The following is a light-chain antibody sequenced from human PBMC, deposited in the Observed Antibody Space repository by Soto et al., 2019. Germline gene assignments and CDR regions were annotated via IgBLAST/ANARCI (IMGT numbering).Light chain of an antibody. CDR3: CSYAGSSTLV. V-gene: IGLV2-11*01. J-gene: IGLJ3*02. CDR2: DVT. Sequence: QYALTQPRSVSGSPGQSVTISCTGTSSDVGGYNYVSWYQQHPGKAPQLMIYDVTKRPSGVPDRFSGSRSGNTASLTISGLQAEDEADYYCCSYAGSSTLVFGGGTKLTVL. CDR1: SSDVGGYNY.